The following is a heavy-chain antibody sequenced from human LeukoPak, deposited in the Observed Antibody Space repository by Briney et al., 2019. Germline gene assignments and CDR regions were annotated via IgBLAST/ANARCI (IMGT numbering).Heavy chain of an antibody. V-gene: IGHV4-34*01. Sequence: SETLSLTCAVYGGSFSGYYWSWIRQPPGKGLEWIGEINHSGSTNYNPSLKSRVTISVDTSKNQFSLKLSSVTAADTAVYYCAGVRGYSYGSYWGQGALVTVSS. D-gene: IGHD5-18*01. CDR1: GGSFSGYY. CDR3: AGVRGYSYGSY. CDR2: INHSGST. J-gene: IGHJ4*02.